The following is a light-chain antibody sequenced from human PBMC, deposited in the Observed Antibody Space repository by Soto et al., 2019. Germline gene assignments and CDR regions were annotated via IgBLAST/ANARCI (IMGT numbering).Light chain of an antibody. CDR2: GAS. Sequence: EIEMTHSPATLSATLGESATITCRASQSVSSSYLAWYQQKPGQAPRLLIYGASSRATGIPDRFSGSGSGTDFTLTISRLEPEDFAVYYCQQYGSSRRTFGQGTKVDIK. CDR3: QQYGSSRRT. J-gene: IGKJ1*01. V-gene: IGKV3-20*01. CDR1: QSVSSSY.